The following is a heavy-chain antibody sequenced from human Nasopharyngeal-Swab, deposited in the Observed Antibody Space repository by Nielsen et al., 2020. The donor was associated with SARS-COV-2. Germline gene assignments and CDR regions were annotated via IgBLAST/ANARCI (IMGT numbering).Heavy chain of an antibody. V-gene: IGHV2-26*01. CDR3: ARMNGLQHYYYYYGMDV. J-gene: IGHJ6*02. CDR2: IFSNDEK. Sequence: PGKALEWLAHIFSNDEKSYSTSLKSRLTISKDTSKSQVVLTMTNMDPVDTATYYCARMNGLQHYYYYYGMDVWGQGTTVTVSS. D-gene: IGHD4-11*01.